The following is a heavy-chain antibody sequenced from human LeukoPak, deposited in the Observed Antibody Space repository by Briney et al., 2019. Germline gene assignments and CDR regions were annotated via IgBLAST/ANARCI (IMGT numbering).Heavy chain of an antibody. CDR1: GFTFSSYE. V-gene: IGHV3-48*03. CDR3: ARGGLLHYGMDV. CDR2: ISSSGSTI. J-gene: IGHJ6*04. D-gene: IGHD2-15*01. Sequence: GGSLRLSCAASGFTFSSYEMNWVRQAPGKGLEWVSYISSSGSTIYHADSVKGRFTISRDNAKNSLYLQMNSLRAEDTAVYYCARGGLLHYGMDVWGKGTTVTVSS.